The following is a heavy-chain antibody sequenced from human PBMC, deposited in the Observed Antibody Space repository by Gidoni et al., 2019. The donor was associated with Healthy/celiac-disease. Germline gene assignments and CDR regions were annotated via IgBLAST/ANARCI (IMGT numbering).Heavy chain of an antibody. CDR1: GGTFSSYA. D-gene: IGHD3-22*01. Sequence: VQLLQSGAEVKKPGSSVTVSCQASGGTFSSYAISCVRQAPGQGLEWMGRIITILGIANYAQKGQGRVTITADKYTSTAYMELSSLRSEDTAVYYGAIPREYYDSSGFLYWGQGTLVTVSS. V-gene: IGHV1-69*04. CDR2: IITILGIA. J-gene: IGHJ4*02. CDR3: AIPREYYDSSGFLY.